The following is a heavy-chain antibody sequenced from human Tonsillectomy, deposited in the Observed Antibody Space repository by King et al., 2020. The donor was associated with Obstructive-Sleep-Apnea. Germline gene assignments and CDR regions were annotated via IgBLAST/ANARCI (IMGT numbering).Heavy chain of an antibody. D-gene: IGHD3-9*01. J-gene: IGHJ3*02. CDR2: IYYSGSS. V-gene: IGHV4-59*08. Sequence: QLQESGPGLVKPSETLSLTCSVSGGSISSYYWSWIRQPPGKGLEWIGYIYYSGSSNYNPSLKSRVTISVDTSKNQFSLKLSSVTAADTAVYYCARSPYYDILTGYYNRAFDIWGQGTMVTVSS. CDR3: ARSPYYDILTGYYNRAFDI. CDR1: GGSISSYY.